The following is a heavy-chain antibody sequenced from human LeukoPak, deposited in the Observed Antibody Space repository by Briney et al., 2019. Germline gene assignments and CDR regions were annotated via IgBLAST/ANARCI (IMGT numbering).Heavy chain of an antibody. Sequence: ASVKVSCKTSGYTFTNYYMHWVRRAPGQGLEWMGIINPSGGSTSYAQKFQGRVTMTGDTSTNTVCMELSSLRSEDTAMYYCAREWVHYTYGSPPIDYWGQGTLVTVSS. CDR3: AREWVHYTYGSPPIDY. CDR2: INPSGGST. J-gene: IGHJ4*02. D-gene: IGHD5-18*01. V-gene: IGHV1-46*01. CDR1: GYTFTNYY.